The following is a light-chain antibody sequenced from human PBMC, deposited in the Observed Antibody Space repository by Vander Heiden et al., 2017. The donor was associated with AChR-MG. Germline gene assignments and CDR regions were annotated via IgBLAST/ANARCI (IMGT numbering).Light chain of an antibody. CDR2: VKN. CDR1: ASEAI. J-gene: IGLJ2*01. CDR3: NSRDSSGNHLV. Sequence: SSELTQDPAVSVAKETASEAIMQAGTSRSQDRPRYLSSMVKNNRPSGIPDRFSGSSSGNTASLTITGAQAEDEADYYCNSRDSSGNHLVFGGGTKLTVL. V-gene: IGLV3-19*01.